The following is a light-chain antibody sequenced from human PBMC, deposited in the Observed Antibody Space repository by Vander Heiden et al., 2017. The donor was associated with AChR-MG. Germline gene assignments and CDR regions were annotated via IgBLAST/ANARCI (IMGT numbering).Light chain of an antibody. CDR3: HQRGYWPRT. CDR1: QSVGTF. CDR2: DAS. Sequence: EIVLTQSPANLSLSQGERAILSCRASQSVGTFLDWFQQKPGQAPRRIIFDASMRATGVPARFSGSDSGTHFTLTISSLEPEDSAVYYCHQRGYWPRTFGPGTTVEI. J-gene: IGKJ1*01. V-gene: IGKV3-11*01.